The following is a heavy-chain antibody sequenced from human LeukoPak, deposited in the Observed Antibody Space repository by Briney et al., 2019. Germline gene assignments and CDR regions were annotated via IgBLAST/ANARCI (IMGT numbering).Heavy chain of an antibody. J-gene: IGHJ4*02. Sequence: PSETLSLTCAVYGGSFSGYYWSWIRQPPGKGLEWIGEINHSGSTNYNPSLKSRVTISVDTSKNQFSLKLSSVTAADTAVYYCARVKYDYVWGSYRDIDLPAYWRQGTLVPVSS. CDR1: GGSFSGYY. V-gene: IGHV4-34*01. CDR2: INHSGST. CDR3: ARVKYDYVWGSYRDIDLPAY. D-gene: IGHD3-16*02.